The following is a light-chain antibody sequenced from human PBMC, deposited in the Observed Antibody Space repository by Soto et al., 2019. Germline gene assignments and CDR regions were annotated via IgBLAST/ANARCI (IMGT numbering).Light chain of an antibody. V-gene: IGKV3-11*01. CDR3: QQYGSSRT. Sequence: EVVLTQSPATLSLSPGEGATLSCRASQSIGNYLAWYQQKPGQAPRLLIYDASNRATGIPARFSGSGSGTDFTLTISTLEPEDFALYYCQQYGSSRTFGQGTKVDIK. CDR1: QSIGNY. J-gene: IGKJ1*01. CDR2: DAS.